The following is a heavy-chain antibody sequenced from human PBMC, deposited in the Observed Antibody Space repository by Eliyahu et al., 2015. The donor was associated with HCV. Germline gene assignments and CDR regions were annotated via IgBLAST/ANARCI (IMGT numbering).Heavy chain of an antibody. V-gene: IGHV4-31*03. CDR3: ARYGGQSVSPFDY. CDR2: IRDGGAT. D-gene: IGHD3-10*01. Sequence: QVQLQESGPGLVRPSQTLSLTCSVSGDSTSGCNCYWGWIRQHPGNGLEWIGYIRDGGATFSAPSLRGRLSLSVDTSKNQFSLRLNSVTAADTAVYYCARYGGQSVSPFDYWGQGTLVTVSS. J-gene: IGHJ4*02. CDR1: GDSTSGCNCY.